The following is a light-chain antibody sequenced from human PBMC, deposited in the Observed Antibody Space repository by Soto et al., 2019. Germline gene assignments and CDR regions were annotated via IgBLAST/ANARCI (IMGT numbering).Light chain of an antibody. V-gene: IGLV2-23*02. CDR2: EVS. J-gene: IGLJ2*01. Sequence: QSVLAQPASLSGCPGQSITISCTGSSSDVGNYKFVSWYQQHPGQAPKFLIYEVSKRPPGVSNRFSGSKSGNTASLTISGLQAEDEADYYCCSYAGESSFAIFGGGTKVTVL. CDR3: CSYAGESSFAI. CDR1: SSDVGNYKF.